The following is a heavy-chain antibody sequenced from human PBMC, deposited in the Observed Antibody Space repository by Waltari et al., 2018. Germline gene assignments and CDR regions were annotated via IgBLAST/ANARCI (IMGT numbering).Heavy chain of an antibody. CDR1: GYNLTSNY. Sequence: QVQLVQSGAEMKKSGASVKLSCLASGYNLTSNYIHWVRQAPGQGLEWMGMVTPRGDSTTYAQSLRGRITLTSDSSTGTFFLELTNLRSEDTAVYYCARERGYGILRTPFDFWGQGTLVTVSS. J-gene: IGHJ4*02. CDR2: VTPRGDST. D-gene: IGHD5-12*01. CDR3: ARERGYGILRTPFDF. V-gene: IGHV1-46*04.